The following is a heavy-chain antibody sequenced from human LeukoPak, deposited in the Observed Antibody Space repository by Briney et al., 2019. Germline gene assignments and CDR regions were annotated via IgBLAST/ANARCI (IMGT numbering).Heavy chain of an antibody. J-gene: IGHJ4*02. CDR2: IISSSSYI. V-gene: IGHV3-21*01. Sequence: GGSLRLSCAASGFTFSSYSMNWVRQAPGKGLEWVSSIISSSSYIYYADSVKGRFTISRDNAKNSLYLQMNSLRAEDTAVYYCARDKGRIAAAGKYVPYYFDYWAREPWSPSPQ. CDR1: GFTFSSYS. CDR3: ARDKGRIAAAGKYVPYYFDY. D-gene: IGHD6-13*01.